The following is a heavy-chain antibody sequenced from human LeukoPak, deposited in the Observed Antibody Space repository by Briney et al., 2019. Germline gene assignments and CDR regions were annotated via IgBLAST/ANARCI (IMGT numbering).Heavy chain of an antibody. CDR3: ARVNCGGDCYRYYFDY. CDR1: GFTFSSYG. J-gene: IGHJ4*02. V-gene: IGHV3-33*08. D-gene: IGHD2-21*02. Sequence: GGSLRLSCVASGFTFSSYGMHWVRQAPGKGLEWVAVIWYDGSNKYYADSVKGRFTISRDNSKNTLYLQMNSLRAEDTAVYYCARVNCGGDCYRYYFDYWGQGTLVTVSS. CDR2: IWYDGSNK.